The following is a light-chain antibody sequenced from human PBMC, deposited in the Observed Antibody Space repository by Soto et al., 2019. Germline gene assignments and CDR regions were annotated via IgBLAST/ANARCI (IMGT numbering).Light chain of an antibody. CDR1: SSDVGGYNY. CDR2: EVT. CDR3: SSYAASNNFYFV. V-gene: IGLV2-8*01. Sequence: QSALTQPPSASGSPGQSVTISCTGTSSDVGGYNYVSWYQQYPGRAPTLMIYEVTKRPSGVPDRFSGSKSGNTASLTVDGLQAEDEADYYCSSYAASNNFYFVFGGGTKLTVL. J-gene: IGLJ3*02.